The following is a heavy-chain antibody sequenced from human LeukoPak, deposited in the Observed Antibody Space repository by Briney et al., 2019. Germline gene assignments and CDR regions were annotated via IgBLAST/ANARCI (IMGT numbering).Heavy chain of an antibody. CDR2: IYYSGST. J-gene: IGHJ6*03. D-gene: IGHD6-13*01. Sequence: KPSQTLSLTCTVSGGSISSGDYYWSWIRQPPGKGLEWIGYIYYSGSTYYNPSLKSRVTISVDTSKNQFSLKLSSVTAADTAVYYCARPGGVGSSWYYYYYMDVWGKGTTVTVSS. CDR1: GGSISSGDYY. CDR3: ARPGGVGSSWYYYYYMDV. V-gene: IGHV4-30-4*01.